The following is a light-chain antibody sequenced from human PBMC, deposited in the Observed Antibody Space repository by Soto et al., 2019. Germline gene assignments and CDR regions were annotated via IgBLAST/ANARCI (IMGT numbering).Light chain of an antibody. CDR2: DVS. CDR1: SSDVGGYNY. V-gene: IGLV2-14*01. J-gene: IGLJ1*01. Sequence: QSALTQPASVSGSPGQSITISCTGTSSDVGGYNYVSWYQQHPGKAPKLMIYDVSNRPSGVSNRFSGSKSGNTASLTISGLQLEDETDYYCSSYTSSSTPYVFGAGTKLTVL. CDR3: SSYTSSSTPYV.